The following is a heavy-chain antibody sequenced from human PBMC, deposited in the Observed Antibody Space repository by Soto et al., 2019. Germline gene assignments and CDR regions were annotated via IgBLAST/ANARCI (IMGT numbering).Heavy chain of an antibody. Sequence: QMQLVQSGAEVKKTGSSVTVSCKALGNTFTYRYLHWVRQAPGQALEWMGWITPFSGDVHYAQKFQERVTITRDRSINTAYMQMSSLRPDDTAMYFCASGGAGSGPFTWELPDHWGQGTLVTVSS. CDR3: ASGGAGSGPFTWELPDH. J-gene: IGHJ4*02. V-gene: IGHV1-45*02. CDR2: ITPFSGDV. D-gene: IGHD1-26*01. CDR1: GNTFTYRY.